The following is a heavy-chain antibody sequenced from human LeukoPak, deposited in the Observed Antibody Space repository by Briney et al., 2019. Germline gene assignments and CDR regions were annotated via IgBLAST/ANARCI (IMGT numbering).Heavy chain of an antibody. J-gene: IGHJ6*03. V-gene: IGHV3-53*01. D-gene: IGHD6-19*01. CDR1: GFTVSSNY. CDR3: ARDVDSSGWYSGRNYYYMDV. CDR2: IYSGGST. Sequence: GGSLRLSCAASGFTVSSNYMSWVRQAPGKGLEWVSVIYSGGSTYYAGSVKGRFTISRDNSKNTLYLQMNSLRAEDTAVYYCARDVDSSGWYSGRNYYYMDVWGKGTTVTVSS.